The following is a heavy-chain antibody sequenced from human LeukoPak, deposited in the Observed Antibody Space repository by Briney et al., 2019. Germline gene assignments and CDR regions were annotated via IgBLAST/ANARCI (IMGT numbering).Heavy chain of an antibody. J-gene: IGHJ4*02. D-gene: IGHD2-8*01. V-gene: IGHV4-39*01. CDR2: IYYSGST. CDR3: ANRTNAKKPFDY. Sequence: SETLSLTCTVSGGSISSSSYYWGWIRQPPGKGLEWIGSIYYSGSTYYNPSLKSRVTISVDTSKNQFSLKLSSVTAADTAVYYCANRTNAKKPFDYWGQGTLVTVSS. CDR1: GGSISSSSYY.